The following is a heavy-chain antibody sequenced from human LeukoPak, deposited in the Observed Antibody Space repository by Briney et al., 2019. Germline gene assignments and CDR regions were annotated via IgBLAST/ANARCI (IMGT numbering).Heavy chain of an antibody. CDR3: ARVSSIVVVPAAIDL. CDR2: IYTSGST. D-gene: IGHD2-2*01. J-gene: IGHJ2*01. Sequence: SQTLSLTCTVSGGSISSGSDYWSWIRQPAGKGLEWIGRIYTSGSTNYNPSPKSRVTISVDTSKNQFSLKLSSVTAADTAVYYCARVSSIVVVPAAIDLWGRGTLVTVSS. CDR1: GGSISSGSDY. V-gene: IGHV4-61*02.